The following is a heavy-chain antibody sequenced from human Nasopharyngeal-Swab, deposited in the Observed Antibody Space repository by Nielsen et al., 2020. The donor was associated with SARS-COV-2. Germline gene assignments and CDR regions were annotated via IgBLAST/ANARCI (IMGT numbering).Heavy chain of an antibody. V-gene: IGHV3-23*01. CDR2: ISGSGGST. D-gene: IGHD6-13*01. J-gene: IGHJ6*02. Sequence: GGSLRLSCAASGFTVSSNYMSWVRQAPGKGLEWVSAISGSGGSTYYADSVKGRFTISRDNSKNTLYLQMNSLRAEDTAIYYCAKHRKGIAAAGGMDVWGQGTTVTVSS. CDR3: AKHRKGIAAAGGMDV. CDR1: GFTVSSNY.